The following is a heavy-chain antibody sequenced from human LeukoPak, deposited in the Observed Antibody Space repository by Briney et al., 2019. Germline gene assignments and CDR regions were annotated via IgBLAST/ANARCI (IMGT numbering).Heavy chain of an antibody. Sequence: SETLSLTCTVSGGSISSYYWSWIRQPPGKGLEWIGYIYYSGSTNYNPSLKSRVTISVDTSKNQFSLKLSSVTAADTAVYYCARVDGSSGYYNAFDIWGQGTMVTVSS. V-gene: IGHV4-59*01. J-gene: IGHJ3*02. CDR3: ARVDGSSGYYNAFDI. CDR1: GGSISSYY. CDR2: IYYSGST. D-gene: IGHD3-22*01.